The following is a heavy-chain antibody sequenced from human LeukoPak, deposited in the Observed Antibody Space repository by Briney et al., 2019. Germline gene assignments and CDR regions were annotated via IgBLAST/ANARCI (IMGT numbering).Heavy chain of an antibody. CDR2: IYYSGST. Sequence: SETLSLTCTVSGGSISSHYWSWIRQPPGKGLEWIGYIYYSGSTNYNPSLKSRVTISVDTSKNQFSLKLSSVTAADTAVYYCARSVEMATITASYFDYWGQGTLVTVSS. V-gene: IGHV4-59*11. J-gene: IGHJ4*02. CDR3: ARSVEMATITASYFDY. D-gene: IGHD5-24*01. CDR1: GGSISSHY.